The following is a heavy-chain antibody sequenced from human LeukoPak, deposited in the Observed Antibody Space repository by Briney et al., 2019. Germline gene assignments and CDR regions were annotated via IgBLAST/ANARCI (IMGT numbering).Heavy chain of an antibody. CDR3: AKRHGLIDTRHFVY. J-gene: IGHJ4*02. V-gene: IGHV3-23*01. Sequence: GGSLRLSCAAFGFTFTNYGISWVRQAPGKGLEWVSAISSTGRTIYYAESVKGRFTISRDDSKNTVYLQMNSLRAEDTAVYYCAKRHGLIDTRHFVYWGQGTLVTVSS. CDR1: GFTFTNYG. CDR2: ISSTGRTI. D-gene: IGHD2/OR15-2a*01.